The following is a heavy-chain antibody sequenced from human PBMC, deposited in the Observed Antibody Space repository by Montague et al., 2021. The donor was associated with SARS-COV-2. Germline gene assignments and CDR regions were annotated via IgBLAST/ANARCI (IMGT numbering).Heavy chain of an antibody. CDR3: ARDSSGWSRFDY. CDR1: VHSGSRSTW. V-gene: IGHV4-4*02. D-gene: IGHD6-19*01. Sequence: SETLSLTCAVSVHSGSRSTWARWVRQPPGKGLTGVGGIYHSGSTNYNPSLKSRVTISVDKSKNQFSLKLSSVTAADTAVYYCARDSSGWSRFDYRGQGTLVTGSS. CDR2: IYHSGST. J-gene: IGHJ4*02.